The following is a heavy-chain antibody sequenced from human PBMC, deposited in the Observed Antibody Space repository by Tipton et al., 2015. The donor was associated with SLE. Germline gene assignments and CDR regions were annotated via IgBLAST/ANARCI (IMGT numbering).Heavy chain of an antibody. V-gene: IGHV4-4*08. Sequence: TLSLTCTVSGGSISSYYWGWIRQPPGKGLEWIGRIYTSGSTNYNPSLKSRVTISVDTSKNQFSLKLSSVTAADTAVYYCAREPYYYDSSGYYVSWFNPWGQGTLVTVSS. CDR3: AREPYYYDSSGYYVSWFNP. J-gene: IGHJ5*02. CDR1: GGSISSYY. D-gene: IGHD3-22*01. CDR2: IYTSGST.